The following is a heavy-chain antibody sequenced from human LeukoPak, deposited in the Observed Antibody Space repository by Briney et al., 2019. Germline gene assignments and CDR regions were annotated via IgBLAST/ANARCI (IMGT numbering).Heavy chain of an antibody. D-gene: IGHD2-2*01. V-gene: IGHV3-30*02. Sequence: GGSLRLYCAASGFTFSSYGMHWVRQAPGKGLEWVAFIRYDGSNKYYADSVKGRFTISRDNSKNTLYLQMNSLRAEDTAVYYCAKDGPPIVVVPAAIADGYYYYMDVWGKGTTVTVSS. J-gene: IGHJ6*03. CDR2: IRYDGSNK. CDR1: GFTFSSYG. CDR3: AKDGPPIVVVPAAIADGYYYYMDV.